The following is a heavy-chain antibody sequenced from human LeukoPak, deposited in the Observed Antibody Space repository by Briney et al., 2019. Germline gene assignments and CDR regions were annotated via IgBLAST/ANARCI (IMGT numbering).Heavy chain of an antibody. CDR2: ISSASNYN. D-gene: IGHD3-10*01. CDR1: GPIFYRLS. V-gene: IGHV3-21*06. J-gene: IGHJ5*02. Sequence: PGGSLRLSCAASGPIFYRLSVNWLRQRPGKRLEWVSSISSASNYNSYADSVKGRFTISRDNAKNSLFLDMTSLRDEYTAVYYCTGTLPGSTSDSEGYFPNWFDPWGQGTLVTVSS. CDR3: TGTLPGSTSDSEGYFPNWFDP.